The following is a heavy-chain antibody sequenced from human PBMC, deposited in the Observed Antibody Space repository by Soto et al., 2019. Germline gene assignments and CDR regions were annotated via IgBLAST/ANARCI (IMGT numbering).Heavy chain of an antibody. Sequence: GGSLRLSCAASGFTFSSYGMHWVRQAPGKGLEWVAVIWYDGSNKYYADSVKGRFTISRDNSKNTLYLQMNSLRAEDTAVYYCARALNHIVVVTAIPPYYYGMDVWGQGXTVTVYS. D-gene: IGHD2-21*02. V-gene: IGHV3-33*01. CDR3: ARALNHIVVVTAIPPYYYGMDV. J-gene: IGHJ6*02. CDR1: GFTFSSYG. CDR2: IWYDGSNK.